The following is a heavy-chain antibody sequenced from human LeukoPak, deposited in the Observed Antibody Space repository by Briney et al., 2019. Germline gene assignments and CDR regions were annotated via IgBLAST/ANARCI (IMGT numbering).Heavy chain of an antibody. D-gene: IGHD4-17*01. V-gene: IGHV1-24*01. CDR1: GYTLTELS. CDR2: FDPEDGET. Sequence: ASVNVSCKVSGYTLTELSMHWVRQAPGKGLEWMGGFDPEDGETIYAQKLQGRVTMTTDTSTSTAYMELRSLRSDDTAVYYCARGLTTVTTRSYYDLDVWGQGTTVTVSS. J-gene: IGHJ6*02. CDR3: ARGLTTVTTRSYYDLDV.